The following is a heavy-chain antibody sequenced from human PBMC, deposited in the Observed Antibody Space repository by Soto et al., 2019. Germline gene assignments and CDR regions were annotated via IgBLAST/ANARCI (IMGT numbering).Heavy chain of an antibody. J-gene: IGHJ4*02. V-gene: IGHV3-33*01. CDR1: GFTFSGYG. Sequence: QVQLVESGGGVVQPGGSLRLSCAATGFTFSGYGMHWVRQAPGKGLEWVAVVRHDGSNIYYADSVKGRFTISRDNSKNASDLQSNSLIAKDTAVYYCVRDGVGSRHFYCVFEYCGQGTLLTVCS. D-gene: IGHD2-21*01. CDR3: VRDGVGSRHFYCVFEY. CDR2: VRHDGSNI.